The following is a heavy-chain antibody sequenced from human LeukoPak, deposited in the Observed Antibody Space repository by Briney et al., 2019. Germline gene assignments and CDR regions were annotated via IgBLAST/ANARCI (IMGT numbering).Heavy chain of an antibody. D-gene: IGHD6-19*01. CDR2: ISYDGSNK. CDR1: GFTFSSYA. V-gene: IGHV3-30-3*01. Sequence: GGSLRLSCAASGFTFSSYAMHWVRQSPGKGLEWVAVISYDGSNKYYADSVKGRFTISRDNAKNSLYLQMNSLRAEDTAVYYCARDSTAVAGDLDYWGQGTLVTVSS. CDR3: ARDSTAVAGDLDY. J-gene: IGHJ4*02.